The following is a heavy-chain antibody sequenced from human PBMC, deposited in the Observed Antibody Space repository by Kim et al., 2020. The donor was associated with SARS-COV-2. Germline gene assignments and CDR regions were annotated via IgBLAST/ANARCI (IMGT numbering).Heavy chain of an antibody. V-gene: IGHV4-34*01. Sequence: SETLSLTCAVYGGSFSSYYWSWIRQPPGKGLEWIGEINHSGSTNYNPSLNSRSTISVATSTNQFSLKLSSVTAADTAVSYCSSGTGSSSSWYGARNWFDP. D-gene: IGHD6-13*01. J-gene: IGHJ5*02. CDR2: INHSGST. CDR3: SSGTGSSSSWYGARNWFDP. CDR1: GGSFSSYY.